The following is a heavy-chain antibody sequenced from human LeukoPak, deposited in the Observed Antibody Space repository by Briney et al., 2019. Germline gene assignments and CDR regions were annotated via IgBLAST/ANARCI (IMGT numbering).Heavy chain of an antibody. Sequence: PSETLSLTCTVSGGSISSYYWSWIRQPPGKGPEWIGHIYYSGSTNYNPSLKSRVTISVDTSKNQFSLKLSSVTAADTAVYYCARAGGSYYPIMYNWFDPWGQGTLVTVSS. CDR3: ARAGGSYYPIMYNWFDP. CDR1: GGSISSYY. V-gene: IGHV4-59*01. J-gene: IGHJ5*02. CDR2: IYYSGST. D-gene: IGHD3-10*01.